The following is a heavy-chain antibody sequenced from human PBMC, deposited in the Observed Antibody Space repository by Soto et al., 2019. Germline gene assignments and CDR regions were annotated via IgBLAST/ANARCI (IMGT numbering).Heavy chain of an antibody. D-gene: IGHD3-16*01. Sequence: GGSLRLSCAVSGFTFSSYAMSWVRRAPGRGLEWVATIDDSGAGTYYADSVKARFTISRDNPKNTLYLQMNSLRVEDTAIHYCAKRLGGAAYRYFDFWGRGTLVTVSS. CDR2: IDDSGAGT. CDR3: AKRLGGAAYRYFDF. J-gene: IGHJ2*01. CDR1: GFTFSSYA. V-gene: IGHV3-23*01.